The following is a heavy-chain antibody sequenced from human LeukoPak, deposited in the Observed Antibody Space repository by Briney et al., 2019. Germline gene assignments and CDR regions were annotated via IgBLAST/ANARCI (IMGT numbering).Heavy chain of an antibody. V-gene: IGHV4-34*01. CDR2: INHSGST. CDR3: ARDYMSGYDY. D-gene: IGHD5-12*01. Sequence: SETLSLTCADYGGSFSGYYWSWIRQPPGKGLEWIGVINHSGSTNYNPSLKSRVTISVDTSKNQFSLKLSSVTAADTAVYYCARDYMSGYDYWGQGTLVTVSS. J-gene: IGHJ4*02. CDR1: GGSFSGYY.